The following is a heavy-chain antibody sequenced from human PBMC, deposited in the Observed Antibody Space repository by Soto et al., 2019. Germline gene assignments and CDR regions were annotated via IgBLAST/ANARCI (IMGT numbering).Heavy chain of an antibody. CDR2: ISGSGGST. V-gene: IGHV3-23*01. CDR1: GFTFSSYA. J-gene: IGHJ3*02. D-gene: IGHD3-10*01. Sequence: EVQLLESGGGLVQPGGSLRLSCAASGFTFSSYAMSWVRQAPGKGLEWVSAISGSGGSTYYADSVKGRFTISRDNSKNTLCTQMNGLGAEDTAVYYCAKGVDGFVADDACDIWGQGTMVTVSS. CDR3: AKGVDGFVADDACDI.